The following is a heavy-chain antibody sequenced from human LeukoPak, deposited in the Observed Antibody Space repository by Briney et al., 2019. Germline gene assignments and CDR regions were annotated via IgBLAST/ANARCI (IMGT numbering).Heavy chain of an antibody. D-gene: IGHD6-6*01. CDR1: GFTFSSYS. V-gene: IGHV3-21*01. CDR3: ARGFGSSSTGPMDV. CDR2: ISSSSSYI. J-gene: IGHJ6*03. Sequence: GGSLRLSCAASGFTFSSYSMNWVRQAPGKGLEWVSSISSSSSYIYYADSVKGRFTISRGNAKNSLYLQMNSLRAEDTAVYYCARGFGSSSTGPMDVWGKGTTVTVSS.